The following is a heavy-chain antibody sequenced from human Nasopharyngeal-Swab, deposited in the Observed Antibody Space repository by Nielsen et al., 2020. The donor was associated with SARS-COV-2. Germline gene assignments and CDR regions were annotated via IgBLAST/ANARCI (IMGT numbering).Heavy chain of an antibody. CDR3: ARHLPLEGEAFDV. V-gene: IGHV5-51*01. J-gene: IGHJ3*01. Sequence: GESLKISCKGSGYNFTTYCVGWARQLPGKGLEWMGLIFPGDSDTRYSPSFQGQVTISADKSISTAYLQWSSLKASDTAMYYCARHLPLEGEAFDVWGQGTMVTVSS. CDR2: IFPGDSDT. CDR1: GYNFTTYC.